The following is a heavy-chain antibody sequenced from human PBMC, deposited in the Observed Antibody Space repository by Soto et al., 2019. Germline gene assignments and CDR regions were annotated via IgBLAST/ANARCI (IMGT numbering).Heavy chain of an antibody. CDR3: ARTYGGHWYLDL. CDR1: GGSISSGGYY. Sequence: QVQLQESGPGLLKPSQTLSLTCTVSGGSISSGGYYWTWIRQHPGQGLEWIGYIYHSGSTYYNTSLKFRVTISVDTSNNQFSLELSSVTAADAAVYYWARTYGGHWYLDLLGRDTLVTVSS. D-gene: IGHD4-17*01. CDR2: IYHSGST. J-gene: IGHJ2*01. V-gene: IGHV4-31*03.